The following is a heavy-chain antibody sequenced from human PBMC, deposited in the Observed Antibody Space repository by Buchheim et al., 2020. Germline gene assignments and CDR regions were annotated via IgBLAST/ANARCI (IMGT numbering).Heavy chain of an antibody. J-gene: IGHJ6*02. CDR3: ARDVTAFLTFSYYGMDV. V-gene: IGHV3-74*01. D-gene: IGHD3-3*02. CDR1: GFTFSTYW. Sequence: EVQLVESGGGLVQPGGSLRLSCAASGFTFSTYWMHWVRQAPGKGLVWVSRIRGDGSSTSYADSVKGRFTISRDNAKNTLYLQMNSLRAEDTAEYYCARDVTAFLTFSYYGMDVWGQGT. CDR2: IRGDGSST.